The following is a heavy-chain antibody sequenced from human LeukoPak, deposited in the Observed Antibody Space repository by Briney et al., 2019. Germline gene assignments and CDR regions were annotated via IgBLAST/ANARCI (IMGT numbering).Heavy chain of an antibody. CDR2: ISYSGST. CDR3: VRGYSGYPYYLDY. CDR1: GGSISGYC. D-gene: IGHD5-12*01. V-gene: IGHV4-59*08. J-gene: IGHJ4*02. Sequence: SETLSLTCTVSGGSISGYCWTWIRQPPGKGLEWIGYISYSGSTSSHPSLKSRVTISLDTSKNQFSLKLTSVTAADTAVYYCVRGYSGYPYYLDYWGQRTLVTVSS.